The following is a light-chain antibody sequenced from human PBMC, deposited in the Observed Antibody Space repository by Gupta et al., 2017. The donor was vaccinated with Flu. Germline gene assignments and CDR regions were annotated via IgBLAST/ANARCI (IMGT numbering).Light chain of an antibody. J-gene: IGKJ2*01. V-gene: IGKV1-5*03. CDR3: QQYNSYSVT. Sequence: GDGVTITCRASQSISSWLAWYQQKPGKAPKLLIYKASSLESGVPSRFSGSGSGTEFTLTISSLQPDDFATYYCQQYNSYSVTFGQGTKLEIK. CDR2: KAS. CDR1: QSISSW.